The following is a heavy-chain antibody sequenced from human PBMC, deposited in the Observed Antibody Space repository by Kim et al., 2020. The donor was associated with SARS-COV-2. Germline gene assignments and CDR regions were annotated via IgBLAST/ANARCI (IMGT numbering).Heavy chain of an antibody. V-gene: IGHV3-30*01. D-gene: IGHD3-10*01. CDR3: ARGQLGVTMVRGVPI. J-gene: IGHJ3*02. Sequence: DSVKGRFTIARDNSKNTLYLQMNSLRAEDTAVYYCARGQLGVTMVRGVPIWGQGTMVTVSS.